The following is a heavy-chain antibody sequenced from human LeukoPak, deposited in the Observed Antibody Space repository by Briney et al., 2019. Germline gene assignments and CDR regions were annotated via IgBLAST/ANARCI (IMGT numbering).Heavy chain of an antibody. CDR1: GFTFTTYA. J-gene: IGHJ5*02. Sequence: PGGSLRLSCVPSGFTFTTYAMNWVRQAPGKGLEWVSGITSGGRTYYADSVKGRFTISRDNAKNSLYLQMSGLRAEDTAVYYCARDGGYSSTWGQGTLVTVSS. D-gene: IGHD6-13*01. V-gene: IGHV3-23*01. CDR2: ITSGGRT. CDR3: ARDGGYSST.